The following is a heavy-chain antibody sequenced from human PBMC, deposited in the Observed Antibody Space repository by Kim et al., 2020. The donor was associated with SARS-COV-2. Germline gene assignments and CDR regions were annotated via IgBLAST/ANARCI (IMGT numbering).Heavy chain of an antibody. Sequence: STPSLKGRVTISEDTSNDHFSLKLSSVTAADTAVYDCARHHDVAACWFDPWGQGTLVTVSS. J-gene: IGHJ5*02. V-gene: IGHV4-39*01. D-gene: IGHD6-25*01. CDR3: ARHHDVAACWFDP.